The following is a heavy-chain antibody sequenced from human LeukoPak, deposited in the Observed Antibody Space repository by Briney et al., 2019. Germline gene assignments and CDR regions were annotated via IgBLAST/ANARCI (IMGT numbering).Heavy chain of an antibody. Sequence: GSLRLSCAASGFPFSSHEMNWVRQAPGKGLEWVSYISSSGSTIYYADSVKGRFTISRDNAKNSLYLQMNSLRAEDTAVYYCAELGITMIGGVWGKGTTVTISS. CDR3: AELGITMIGGV. J-gene: IGHJ6*04. V-gene: IGHV3-48*03. CDR2: ISSSGSTI. CDR1: GFPFSSHE. D-gene: IGHD3-10*02.